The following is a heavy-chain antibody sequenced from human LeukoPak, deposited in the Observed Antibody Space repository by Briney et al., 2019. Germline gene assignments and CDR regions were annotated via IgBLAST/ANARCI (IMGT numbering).Heavy chain of an antibody. CDR2: INHSGST. D-gene: IGHD3-10*01. J-gene: IGHJ5*02. Sequence: SETLSLTCAVYGGSFSGYYWSWIRQPPGKGLEWIGEINHSGSTNYNPSLKSRVTISVDTSKNQFSLKLSSVTAADTAVYYCAILYYYGSGEFDPWGQGTLVTVSS. CDR1: GGSFSGYY. V-gene: IGHV4-34*01. CDR3: AILYYYGSGEFDP.